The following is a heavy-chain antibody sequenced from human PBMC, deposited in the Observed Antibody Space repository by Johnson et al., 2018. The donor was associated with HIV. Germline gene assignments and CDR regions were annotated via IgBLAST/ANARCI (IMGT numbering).Heavy chain of an antibody. D-gene: IGHD6-25*01. CDR1: GFTFSNYD. J-gene: IGHJ3*02. Sequence: VQPGRSLRLSCVASGFTFSNYDMDWVRQSPGKGLQWLVSISYDGSNKYYADSVKGRFTISRDNSKNTLYLQMNSLRAEDTAVYYCALKAAFNDVFDIWGQGTVVSVSS. CDR3: ALKAAFNDVFDI. CDR2: ISYDGSNK. V-gene: IGHV3-30-3*01.